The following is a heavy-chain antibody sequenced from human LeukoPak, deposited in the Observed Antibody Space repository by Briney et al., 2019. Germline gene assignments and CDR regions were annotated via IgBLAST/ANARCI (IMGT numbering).Heavy chain of an antibody. Sequence: GESLKIPCKGSGYSFTTYWIGWVRQMPGKGLEWMGIIYPGDSDTRYSPSFQGQVTISADKSISTAYLQWSSLKASDTAMYYCARHVTMVRGIIFYYGMDVWGQGTTVTVSS. CDR2: IYPGDSDT. V-gene: IGHV5-51*01. D-gene: IGHD3-10*01. CDR3: ARHVTMVRGIIFYYGMDV. CDR1: GYSFTTYW. J-gene: IGHJ6*02.